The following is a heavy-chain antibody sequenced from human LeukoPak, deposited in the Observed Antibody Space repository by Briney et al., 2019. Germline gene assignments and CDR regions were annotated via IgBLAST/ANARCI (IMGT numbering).Heavy chain of an antibody. CDR2: IDHSGST. CDR1: DESFSGYY. D-gene: IGHD1-26*01. CDR3: ARDIVGVTRAFGY. Sequence: TSETLSLTCAVYDESFSGYYCSWIRQPPRKGLEWIGEIDHSGSTNYNPSLKSRVTMSVDTSKNQFSLKLSSVTAADTAVYYCARDIVGVTRAFGYWGQGTLATVSS. J-gene: IGHJ4*02. V-gene: IGHV4-34*10.